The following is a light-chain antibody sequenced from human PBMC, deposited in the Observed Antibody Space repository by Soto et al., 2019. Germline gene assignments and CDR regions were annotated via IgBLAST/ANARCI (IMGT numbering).Light chain of an antibody. Sequence: QSVLTQPPSASGTPGQRVTISCSGSSSNIGSNPVNWYQQLPGTAPKLIIYSNNQRPSGVPDRFSGSKSGTSASLAISGLQSEDEADYYCAAWDDSLNGVVFGGGTKLTVL. CDR1: SSNIGSNP. J-gene: IGLJ2*01. V-gene: IGLV1-44*01. CDR3: AAWDDSLNGVV. CDR2: SNN.